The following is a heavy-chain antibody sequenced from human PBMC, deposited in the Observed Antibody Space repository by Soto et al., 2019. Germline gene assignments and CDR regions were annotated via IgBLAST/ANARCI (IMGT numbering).Heavy chain of an antibody. V-gene: IGHV2-5*01. CDR3: AHSLTEGDSSGYYYINWFDP. CDR2: IYWNDDK. Sequence: GSGPTLVNPTRTLTLTCTFSGFSLSTSGVGVGWIRQPPGKALEWLALIYWNDDKRYSPSLKSRLTITKDTSKNQVVLTMTNMDPVDTATYYCAHSLTEGDSSGYYYINWFDPWGQGTLVTVSS. CDR1: GFSLSTSGVG. J-gene: IGHJ5*02. D-gene: IGHD3-22*01.